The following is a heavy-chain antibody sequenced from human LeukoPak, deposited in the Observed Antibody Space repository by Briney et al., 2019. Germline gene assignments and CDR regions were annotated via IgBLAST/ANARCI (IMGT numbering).Heavy chain of an antibody. D-gene: IGHD2-21*01. CDR3: ARGRLSILNGIYGMDV. V-gene: IGHV4-30-2*01. CDR2: ISHSGST. J-gene: IGHJ6*02. Sequence: SETLSLTCAVSGNSISSGPYSWNWIRQPPGKGLEWIGYISHSGSTSYTPSLKSRVTISVDKSKNQFSLKLSSVSAADTAAYYCARGRLSILNGIYGMDVWGQGTTVTVSS. CDR1: GNSISSGPYS.